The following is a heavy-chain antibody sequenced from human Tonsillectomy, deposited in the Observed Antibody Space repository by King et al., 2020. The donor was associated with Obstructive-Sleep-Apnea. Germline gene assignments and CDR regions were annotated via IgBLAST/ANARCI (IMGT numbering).Heavy chain of an antibody. CDR2: IYYSGST. J-gene: IGHJ2*01. V-gene: IGHV4-59*08. CDR3: AGPYYYGSEDWYFDL. D-gene: IGHD3-10*01. Sequence: QLQESGPGLVKPSETLSLTCIVSGGSISSYYWSWIRQPPGKGLEWIGSIYYSGSTNYNPSLKSRVTISVDTSKNKLYLKLSSVTAADTAVYYCAGPYYYGSEDWYFDLWGRGTLVTVSS. CDR1: GGSISSYY.